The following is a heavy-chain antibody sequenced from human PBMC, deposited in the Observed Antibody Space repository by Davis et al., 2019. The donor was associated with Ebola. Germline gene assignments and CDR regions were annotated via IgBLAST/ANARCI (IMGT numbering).Heavy chain of an antibody. CDR2: IYPGDSDT. CDR1: GYSFTSYW. Sequence: GESLKISCKTSGYSFTSYWIGWVRQMPGKGLEWMGIIYPGDSDTRYSPSFQGQVTISVDKSVRTAYLQLSSLKASDTAMYYCVRHPNYYDSRGPEHDGAYYGMDVWGQGTTVTVSS. CDR3: VRHPNYYDSRGPEHDGAYYGMDV. J-gene: IGHJ6*02. D-gene: IGHD3-22*01. V-gene: IGHV5-51*01.